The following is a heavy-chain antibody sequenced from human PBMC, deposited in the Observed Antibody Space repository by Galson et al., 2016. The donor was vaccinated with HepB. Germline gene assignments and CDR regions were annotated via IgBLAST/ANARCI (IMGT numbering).Heavy chain of an antibody. CDR3: AREWQWLDGIDY. D-gene: IGHD6-19*01. Sequence: SLRLSCAASGFSFGSHGMNWVRQAPGKGLEWVAIIWYDGVNKNYAESVKGQFTISRDNSKNTVYLQMNSLRAEDTAVYYCAREWQWLDGIDYWGQGTLVTVSS. CDR1: GFSFGSHG. V-gene: IGHV3-33*01. J-gene: IGHJ4*02. CDR2: IWYDGVNK.